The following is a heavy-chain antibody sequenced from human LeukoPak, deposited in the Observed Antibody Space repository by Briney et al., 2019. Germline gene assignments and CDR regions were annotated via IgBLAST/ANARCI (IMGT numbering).Heavy chain of an antibody. CDR2: ISSSSSYI. CDR1: GFTFSDYA. Sequence: GGSLRLSCAASGFTFSDYAMSWVRQAPGKGLEWVSSISSSSSYIYYADSVKGRFTISRDNAKNSLYLQMNSLRAEDTAVYYCARGRTAMVEDYWGQGTLVTVSS. V-gene: IGHV3-21*01. J-gene: IGHJ4*02. D-gene: IGHD5-18*01. CDR3: ARGRTAMVEDY.